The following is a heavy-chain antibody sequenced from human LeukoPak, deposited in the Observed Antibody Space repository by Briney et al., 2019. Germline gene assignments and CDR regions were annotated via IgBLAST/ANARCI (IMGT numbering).Heavy chain of an antibody. CDR2: TYYRSKWYN. CDR1: GDSVSGNSAA. J-gene: IGHJ5*02. D-gene: IGHD5-24*01. CDR3: ARADGDRDGYNFWFDP. V-gene: IGHV6-1*01. Sequence: SQTLSLTCAISGDSVSGNSAAWNWIRQSPSRGLEWLGRTYYRSKWYNDYAVSVESRITINPDTSKNQFSLQLNPVTPEDTAVYYCARADGDRDGYNFWFDPWGQGTLVTVSS.